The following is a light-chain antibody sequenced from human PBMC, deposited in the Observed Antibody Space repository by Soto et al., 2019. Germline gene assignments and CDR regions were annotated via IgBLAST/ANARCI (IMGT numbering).Light chain of an antibody. CDR3: QQYNNWPPWT. J-gene: IGKJ1*01. Sequence: DIVMTQSPATLSVSPGERATLSCRASQSLNSNLAWYQQKPGQAPRLLIFDTSTRATGIPARFSGGGSGTEVSLTISSLQSEDFAVYYCQQYNNWPPWTFGQGTKVEIK. CDR2: DTS. V-gene: IGKV3-15*01. CDR1: QSLNSN.